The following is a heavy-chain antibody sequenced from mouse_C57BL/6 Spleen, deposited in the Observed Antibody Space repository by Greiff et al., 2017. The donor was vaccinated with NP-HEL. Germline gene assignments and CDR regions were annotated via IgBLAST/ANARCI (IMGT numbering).Heavy chain of an antibody. D-gene: IGHD3-3*01. J-gene: IGHJ2*01. CDR2: INPSTGGT. CDR1: GYSFTGYY. CDR3: ARKNGQGSFDY. Sequence: EVKLQESGPELVKPGASVKISCKASGYSFTGYYMNWVKQSPEKSLEWIGEINPSTGGTTYNQKFKAKATLTVDKSSSTAYMQLKSLTSEDSAVYYCARKNGQGSFDYWGQGTTLTVSS. V-gene: IGHV1-42*01.